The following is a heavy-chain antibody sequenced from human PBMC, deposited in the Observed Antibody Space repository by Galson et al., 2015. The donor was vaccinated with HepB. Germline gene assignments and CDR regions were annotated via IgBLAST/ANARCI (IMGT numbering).Heavy chain of an antibody. CDR2: FDPEEGET. J-gene: IGHJ4*02. V-gene: IGHV1-24*01. D-gene: IGHD2-15*01. CDR1: GYTLNAVS. Sequence: SVKVSCKVSGYTLNAVSIHWVRQAPGKGLEWMGGFDPEEGETIYAQKFRGRVTMTEDTSSDTAYLELSSLRSEDTAVYYCTTPVSYCYFDYWGQGTQLTVSS. CDR3: TTPVSYCYFDY.